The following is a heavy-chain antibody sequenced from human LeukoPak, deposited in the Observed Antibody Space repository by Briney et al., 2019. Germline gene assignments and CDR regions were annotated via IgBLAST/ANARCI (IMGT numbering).Heavy chain of an antibody. CDR3: ARDNVRGVIITRYYYYGMDV. CDR1: GFTFSSYW. V-gene: IGHV3-7*05. CDR2: IKQDGSEK. D-gene: IGHD3-10*01. J-gene: IGHJ6*02. Sequence: GGSLRLSCAASGFTFSSYWMSWVRQAPGKGLEWVANIKQDGSEKYYVNSVKGRFTISRDNAKNSLYLQMISLRAEDTAVYYCARDNVRGVIITRYYYYGMDVWGQGTTVTVSS.